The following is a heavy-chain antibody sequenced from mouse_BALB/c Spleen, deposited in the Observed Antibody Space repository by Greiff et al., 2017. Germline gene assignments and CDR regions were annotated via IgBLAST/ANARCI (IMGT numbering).Heavy chain of an antibody. J-gene: IGHJ2*01. V-gene: IGHV5-6-3*01. CDR2: INSNGGST. CDR1: GFTFSSYG. Sequence: EVKVVESGGGLVQPGGSLKLSCAASGFTFSSYGMSWVRQTPDKRLELVATINSNGGSTYYPDSVKGRFTISRDNAKNTLYLQMSSLKSEDTAMYYCARDGGNFDYWGQGTTLTVSS. CDR3: ARDGGNFDY.